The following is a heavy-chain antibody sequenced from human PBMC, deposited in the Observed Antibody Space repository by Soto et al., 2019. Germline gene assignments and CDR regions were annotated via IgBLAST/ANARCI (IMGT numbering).Heavy chain of an antibody. D-gene: IGHD2-15*01. CDR1: GYTFTSYG. J-gene: IGHJ4*02. CDR2: ISAYNGNT. V-gene: IGHV1-18*01. Sequence: QVQLVQSGAEVKKPGASVKVSCKASGYTFTSYGISWVRQDPGQGLEWMGWISAYNGNTNYAQKLQGRVTMTTDTSTSTAYMELRSLRSDDTAVYYCARDQGYCSGGSCYSRSPVGYWGQGTLVTVSS. CDR3: ARDQGYCSGGSCYSRSPVGY.